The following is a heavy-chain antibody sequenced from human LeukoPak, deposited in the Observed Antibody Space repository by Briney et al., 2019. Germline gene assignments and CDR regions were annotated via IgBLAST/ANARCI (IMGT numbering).Heavy chain of an antibody. CDR2: VYYSGNM. CDR1: GGSISSSRYY. J-gene: IGHJ6*03. V-gene: IGHV4-39*01. CDR3: ARHPFWSANWGYYMDV. D-gene: IGHD3-3*01. Sequence: SETLSLTCTVSGGSISSSRYYWAWIRQPPGKGLEWIVSVYYSGNMKYQPSLKSLVTISLDSTQRQFSLKLKSVTAADTAVYYCARHPFWSANWGYYMDVWGKGTAVSVSS.